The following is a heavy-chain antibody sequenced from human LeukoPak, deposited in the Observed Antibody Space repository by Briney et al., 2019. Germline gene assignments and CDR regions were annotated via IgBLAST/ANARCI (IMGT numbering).Heavy chain of an antibody. CDR1: GFTFDDYG. J-gene: IGHJ4*02. Sequence: GGSLRLSCAAPGFTFDDYGMSWVRQAPGKGLEWVSGINWNGGSTGYADSVKGRFTISRDNAKNSLYLQMNSLRAEDTALYYCATLGYCSSTSCYALDYWDQGTLVTVSS. CDR2: INWNGGST. V-gene: IGHV3-20*04. D-gene: IGHD2-2*01. CDR3: ATLGYCSSTSCYALDY.